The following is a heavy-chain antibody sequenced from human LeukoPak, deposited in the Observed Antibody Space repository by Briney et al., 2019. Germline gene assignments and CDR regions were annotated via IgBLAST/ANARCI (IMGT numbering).Heavy chain of an antibody. D-gene: IGHD1/OR15-1a*01. J-gene: IGHJ6*03. Sequence: SVNVSCKASGGTFSSYAISWVRQAPGQGLEWMGGIIPIFGTANYAQKFQGRVTITTDESTSTAYMELSSLRSEDTAVYYCARGLITGTPYYYYYYMDVWGKGTTVTVSS. CDR3: ARGLITGTPYYYYYYMDV. CDR1: GGTFSSYA. V-gene: IGHV1-69*05. CDR2: IIPIFGTA.